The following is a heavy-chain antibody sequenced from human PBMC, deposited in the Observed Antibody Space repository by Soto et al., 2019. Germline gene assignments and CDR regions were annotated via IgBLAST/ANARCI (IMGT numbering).Heavy chain of an antibody. CDR1: GYSFTTYG. CDR3: ARSWITMVRGVIDY. Sequence: QVQLVQSGHEVKQPGASVKVSCKASGYSFTTYGMNWVPQAPGQGLEWMGWFNTYTGNPTNAQGFTGLIVFSTDNSTSTAYLQIRSVKAEDMAMYYCARSWITMVRGVIDYWGQGTLVTVSS. V-gene: IGHV7-4-1*01. J-gene: IGHJ4*02. D-gene: IGHD3-10*01. CDR2: FNTYTGNP.